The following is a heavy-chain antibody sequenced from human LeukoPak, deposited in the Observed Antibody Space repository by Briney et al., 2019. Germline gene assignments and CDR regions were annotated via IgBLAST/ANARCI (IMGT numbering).Heavy chain of an antibody. CDR2: ISSSSSYI. V-gene: IGHV3-21*01. CDR1: GFTFDDYG. D-gene: IGHD1-26*01. Sequence: GGSLRLSCAASGFTFDDYGMSWVRQAPGKGLEWVSSISSSSSYIYYADSVKGRFTISRDNAKNSLYLQMNSLRAEDTAVYYCARDYWENAFDIWGQGTMVTVSS. J-gene: IGHJ3*02. CDR3: ARDYWENAFDI.